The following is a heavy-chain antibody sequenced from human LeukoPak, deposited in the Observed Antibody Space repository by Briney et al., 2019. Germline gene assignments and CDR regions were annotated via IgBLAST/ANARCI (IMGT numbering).Heavy chain of an antibody. D-gene: IGHD6-13*01. V-gene: IGHV1-2*02. CDR3: ARGLLAAAGSNFDY. CDR1: GYTFTGYY. CDR2: INPNSGGT. Sequence: GASVKVSCKASGYTFTGYYMHWVRQAPGQGPEWMGWINPNSGGTNYAQKFQGRVTMTRDTSISTAYMELSRLRSDDTAVYYCARGLLAAAGSNFDYWGQGTLVTVSS. J-gene: IGHJ4*02.